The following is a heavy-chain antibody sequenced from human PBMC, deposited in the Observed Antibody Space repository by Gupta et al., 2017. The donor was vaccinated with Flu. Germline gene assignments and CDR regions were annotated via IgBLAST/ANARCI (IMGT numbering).Heavy chain of an antibody. CDR2: IYYTGST. CDR1: GGSISTYY. D-gene: IGHD2-15*01. CDR3: ARPAFCSGGGCDWFDP. V-gene: IGHV4-59*08. J-gene: IGHJ5*02. Sequence: QVQLQESGPGLVKPSETLSLTCTVSGGSISTYYWNWIRQPPGKGLEWIGYIYYTGSTNYNPSLKSRVTISIDTSKNQFSLKLTSVTAADTAIYYCARPAFCSGGGCDWFDPWGQGTLVTVSS.